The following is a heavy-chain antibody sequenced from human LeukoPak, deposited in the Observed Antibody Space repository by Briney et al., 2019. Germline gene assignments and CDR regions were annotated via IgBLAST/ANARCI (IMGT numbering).Heavy chain of an antibody. CDR3: ARGLTFGGVIVREDYGMDV. CDR1: GGSVSSGSYY. Sequence: SETLSLTCTVSGGSVSSGSYYWSWFRQPPGTGLEWIGYIYYSGSTNYNPSLKSRVTISVDTSKNQFSLKLSSVTAADTAVYYCARGLTFGGVIVREDYGMDVWGKGTTVTVSS. V-gene: IGHV4-61*01. D-gene: IGHD3-16*02. CDR2: IYYSGST. J-gene: IGHJ6*04.